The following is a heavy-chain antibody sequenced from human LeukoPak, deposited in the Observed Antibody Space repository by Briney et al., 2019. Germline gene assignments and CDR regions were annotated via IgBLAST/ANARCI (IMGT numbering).Heavy chain of an antibody. CDR2: ISGSGGST. CDR1: GFTFSTFS. CDR3: AKDRGWLDP. J-gene: IGHJ5*02. V-gene: IGHV3-23*01. Sequence: GGSLRLSCAASGFTFSTFSMSWVRRAPGKGLEWVSAISGSGGSTYYADSVKGRFTISRDNSKNTLYLQMNSLRAEDTAVYYCAKDRGWLDPWGQGTLVTVSS.